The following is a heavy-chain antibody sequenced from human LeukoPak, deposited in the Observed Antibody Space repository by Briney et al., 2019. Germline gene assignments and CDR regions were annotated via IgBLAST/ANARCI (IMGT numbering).Heavy chain of an antibody. CDR2: INPNSGGT. CDR3: AREAYSAYAFDI. J-gene: IGHJ3*02. Sequence: ASVKVSCKASGYTFTGYYMHWVRQAPGQGLEWMGWINPNSGGTNYAQKFQGRVTMTRDTSISTAYMELSRLRSDDTAVYYRAREAYSAYAFDIWGQGTMVTVSP. D-gene: IGHD1-26*01. V-gene: IGHV1-2*02. CDR1: GYTFTGYY.